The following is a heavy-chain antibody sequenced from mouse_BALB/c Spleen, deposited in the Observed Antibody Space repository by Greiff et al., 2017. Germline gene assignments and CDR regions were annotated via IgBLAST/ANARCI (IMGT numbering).Heavy chain of an antibody. V-gene: IGHV1-4*01. J-gene: IGHJ3*01. D-gene: IGHD3-3*01. CDR2: INPSAGDT. CDR1: GYTFTSYG. CDR3: ARRGWESVFAY. Sequence: QVQLKQSGADLAKPGASVKMSCKASGYTFTSYGMPWVKQRPGQGLEWIGYINPSAGDTEYNQKFTDKATLTSDKASSTAYMQLSSLTSEDSAVYYCARRGWESVFAYWGQGTLVTVSA.